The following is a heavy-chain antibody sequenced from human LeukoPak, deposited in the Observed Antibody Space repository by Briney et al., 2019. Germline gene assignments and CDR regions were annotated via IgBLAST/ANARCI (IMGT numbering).Heavy chain of an antibody. Sequence: GGSLRLSCVASGFTFSSYAMSWVRQAPGKGLEVVSTISGSGDTTYYADSVKGRFTISRDNSKNSLYLQMNSLRVEDTALYYCAKLVGGLPFDLWGQGTVVTVSS. V-gene: IGHV3-23*01. CDR2: ISGSGDTT. D-gene: IGHD1-26*01. CDR3: AKLVGGLPFDL. CDR1: GFTFSSYA. J-gene: IGHJ3*01.